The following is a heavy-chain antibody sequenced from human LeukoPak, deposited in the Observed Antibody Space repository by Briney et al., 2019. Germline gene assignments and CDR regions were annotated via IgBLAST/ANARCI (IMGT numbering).Heavy chain of an antibody. Sequence: SETLSLTCTVSGGSISSSSYYWGWIRQPPGKGLEWIGSIYYSGSTYYNPSLKSRVTISVDTSKNQFSLKLSSVTAADTAVYYCASPREDRPLRAFDIWGQGTMVTVSS. CDR2: IYYSGST. CDR1: GGSISSSSYY. D-gene: IGHD6-6*01. CDR3: ASPREDRPLRAFDI. J-gene: IGHJ3*02. V-gene: IGHV4-39*07.